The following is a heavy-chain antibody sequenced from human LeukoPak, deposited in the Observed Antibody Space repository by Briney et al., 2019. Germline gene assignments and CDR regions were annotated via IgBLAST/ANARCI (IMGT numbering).Heavy chain of an antibody. CDR2: IRPNSGDT. D-gene: IGHD6-19*01. Sequence: ASVKVSCKASGYTFIGYYLHWVRQAPGQGLEWMGWIRPNSGDTNYAQKFQGRVTVTRDTSISTAYMELSSLRSDDTAVYYCARLASVPGWGPGTLVTVSS. J-gene: IGHJ1*01. CDR3: ARLASVPG. CDR1: GYTFIGYY. V-gene: IGHV1-2*02.